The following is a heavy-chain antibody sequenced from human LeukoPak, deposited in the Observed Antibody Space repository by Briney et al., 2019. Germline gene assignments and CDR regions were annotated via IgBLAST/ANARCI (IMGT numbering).Heavy chain of an antibody. Sequence: SETLSLTCTVSGGSISSSNYYWGWIRQPPGKGLEWLGSIYYSGSTFYNPSLKSRVTISVDTSKNKFSLKLNSVTAADTAVYYCARARGFWSGYPDYWGQGTLVTVSS. CDR3: ARARGFWSGYPDY. D-gene: IGHD3-3*01. CDR2: IYYSGST. V-gene: IGHV4-39*01. CDR1: GGSISSSNYY. J-gene: IGHJ4*02.